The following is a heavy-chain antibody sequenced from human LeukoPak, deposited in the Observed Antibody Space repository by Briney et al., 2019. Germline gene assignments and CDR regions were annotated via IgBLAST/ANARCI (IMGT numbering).Heavy chain of an antibody. CDR3: ARDLHWNQLGL. J-gene: IGHJ4*02. D-gene: IGHD1-1*01. CDR1: GFTFSSYW. V-gene: IGHV3-74*01. CDR2: INIDGSDI. Sequence: GGALTLSCAASGFTFSSYWMFWVRQAPGKGLVGVSRINIDGSDITYADSAKGRFTISRDNAKNPLYLQMNSLRAEDTAVYFCARDLHWNQLGLWGQGTLVTVSS.